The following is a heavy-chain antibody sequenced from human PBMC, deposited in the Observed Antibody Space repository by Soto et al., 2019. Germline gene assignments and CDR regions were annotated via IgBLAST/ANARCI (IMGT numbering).Heavy chain of an antibody. D-gene: IGHD4-17*01. CDR1: GFTFSNAW. Sequence: EVQLVESGGGLVKPGGSLRLACAASGFTFSNAWMNWVRQAPGKGLEWVGGIKSKTDGGKTDDAAPVKGRFIISRDDSKNTLYLQMNSLKTEDTAVYYCTTADYAVDYWGQGTLVTVSS. J-gene: IGHJ4*02. V-gene: IGHV3-15*07. CDR3: TTADYAVDY. CDR2: IKSKTDGGKT.